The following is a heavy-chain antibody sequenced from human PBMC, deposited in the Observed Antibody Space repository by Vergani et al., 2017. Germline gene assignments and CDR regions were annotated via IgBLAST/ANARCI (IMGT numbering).Heavy chain of an antibody. D-gene: IGHD3-9*01. CDR1: GGSFSGYY. CDR3: ARDRRFYDILTGYYYYYMDV. CDR2: INHSGST. V-gene: IGHV4-34*01. Sequence: QVQLQQWGAGLLKPSETLSLTCAVYGGSFSGYYWSWIRQPPGKGLEWIGEINHSGSTNYNPSLKSRVTISVDTSKNQFSLKLSSVTAADTAVYYCARDRRFYDILTGYYYYYMDVWGKGP. J-gene: IGHJ6*03.